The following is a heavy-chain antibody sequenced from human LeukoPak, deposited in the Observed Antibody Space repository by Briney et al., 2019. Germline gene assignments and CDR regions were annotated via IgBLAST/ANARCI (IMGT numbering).Heavy chain of an antibody. CDR2: FDPEDGET. CDR1: GYTLTELS. V-gene: IGHV1-24*01. Sequence: ASVKVSCKVSGYTLTELSMHWVRQAPGKGLEWMGGFDPEDGETIYAQKFQGRVTMTEDTSTDTAYMELSSLRSEDTAVYYCATALQQLAPGDAFDIWGQGTMVTVSS. CDR3: ATALQQLAPGDAFDI. J-gene: IGHJ3*02. D-gene: IGHD6-13*01.